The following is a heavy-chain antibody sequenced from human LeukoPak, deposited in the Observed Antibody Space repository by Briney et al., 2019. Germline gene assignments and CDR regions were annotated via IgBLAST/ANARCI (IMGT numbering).Heavy chain of an antibody. D-gene: IGHD6-19*01. CDR1: GFSFNNYW. CDR3: VGSSGWPGY. Sequence: GSLRLSCAASGFSFNNYWMHWVRQAPGKGLEWVSRIDNDGSTRYADSVKGRFTISRDNAKNTLYLQMNSLRADDTAVYYCVGSSGWPGYRGQGSLVTVSS. CDR2: IDNDGST. J-gene: IGHJ4*02. V-gene: IGHV3-74*01.